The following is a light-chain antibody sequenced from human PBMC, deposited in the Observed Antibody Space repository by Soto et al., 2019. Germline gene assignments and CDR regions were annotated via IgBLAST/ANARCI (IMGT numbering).Light chain of an antibody. V-gene: IGKV1-5*03. CDR1: QRISSW. CDR2: KAS. Sequence: DIQMTQSPSTLSASVGDRVTISCRASQRISSWLAWYQQKPGKAPKLLIYKASSLESGVPSRFSGSGSGTEFTLPITSLQPDDFATYYCQHYDGYPLTFGGGTKVEIK. CDR3: QHYDGYPLT. J-gene: IGKJ4*02.